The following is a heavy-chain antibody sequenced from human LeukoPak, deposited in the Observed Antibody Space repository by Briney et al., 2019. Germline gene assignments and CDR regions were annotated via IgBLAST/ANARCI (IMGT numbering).Heavy chain of an antibody. J-gene: IGHJ4*02. V-gene: IGHV1-18*01. Sequence: ASVKVSCKASGYTFTSYGISWVRQAPGQGLEWMGWISAYNGNTNYAQKLQGRVTMTTDTSTSTAYMELRSLRSDDTAVYYCARVPRTRSGSYYSDYWGQGTLVTVSS. D-gene: IGHD3-10*02. CDR2: ISAYNGNT. CDR3: ARVPRTRSGSYYSDY. CDR1: GYTFTSYG.